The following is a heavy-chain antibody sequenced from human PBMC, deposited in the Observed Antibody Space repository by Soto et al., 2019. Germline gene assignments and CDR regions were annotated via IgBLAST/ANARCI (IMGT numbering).Heavy chain of an antibody. CDR3: ASVEAQGLSRDI. J-gene: IGHJ3*02. CDR2: IYSGWST. CDR1: VVNVSRYR. V-gene: IGHV3-66*01. D-gene: IGHD2-15*01. Sequence: CVVNVSRYRMRWDRQDQGKGLEWGSVIYSGWSTYYAASVKVRFTISRDNSKNTLYLQTHNQRAQDMAVYDSASVEAQGLSRDIWGQGTMITV.